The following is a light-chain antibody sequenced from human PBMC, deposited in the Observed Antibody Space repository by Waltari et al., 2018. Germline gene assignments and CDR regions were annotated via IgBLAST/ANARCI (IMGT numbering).Light chain of an antibody. Sequence: QSVLTQPPSASGTPGQRVTSPCSGSSSNIGSNYVYWYQQLPGTAPKLLIYRNNQRPSGVPDRFSGSESGTSASLAISGLRSDDEADYYCAAWDDSLSGGVFGGGTRLTVL. J-gene: IGLJ3*02. V-gene: IGLV1-47*01. CDR2: RNN. CDR3: AAWDDSLSGGV. CDR1: SSNIGSNY.